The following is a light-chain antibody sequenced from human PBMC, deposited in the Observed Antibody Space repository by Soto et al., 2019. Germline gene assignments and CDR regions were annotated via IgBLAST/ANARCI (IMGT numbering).Light chain of an antibody. Sequence: EIVLTQSPGILSLSPGERATLSCRASQSVRSTYLAWYQQKPGQAPRLLIHGASSRATGIPDRFSGSGSGTDFTITISRLEPEDFAVYYWQYYSSSLSITFGQGTRLDIK. V-gene: IGKV3-20*01. CDR1: QSVRSTY. CDR3: QYYSSSLSIT. CDR2: GAS. J-gene: IGKJ5*01.